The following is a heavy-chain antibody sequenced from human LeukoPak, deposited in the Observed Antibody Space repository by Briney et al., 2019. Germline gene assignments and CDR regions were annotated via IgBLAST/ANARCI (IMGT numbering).Heavy chain of an antibody. J-gene: IGHJ4*02. CDR2: ISIGNGKI. CDR1: GYTSTDYG. Sequence: ASVKVSCKASGYTSTDYGITWVRQAPGQGLEWIGWISIGNGKIEYSQKFQGRVTVTTDASTSTTHMELRSLISDDTAMYYCGRDSGYCSSWLWDWGQGTLVTVSS. CDR3: GRDSGYCSSWLWD. V-gene: IGHV1-18*01. D-gene: IGHD6-13*01.